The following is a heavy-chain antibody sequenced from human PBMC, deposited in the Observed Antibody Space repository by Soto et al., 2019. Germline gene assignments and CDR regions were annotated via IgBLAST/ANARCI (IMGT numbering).Heavy chain of an antibody. V-gene: IGHV4-59*08. CDR1: GGSISSYY. CDR3: ARHHDDPYLGSGSSSDYFDY. Sequence: SETLSLTCTVSGGSISSYYWSWIRQPPGKGLEWIGYIYYSGSTNYNPSLKSRVTISVDTSKNQFSLKLSSVTAADTAVYYCARHHDDPYLGSGSSSDYFDYWGQGTLVTVSS. J-gene: IGHJ4*02. D-gene: IGHD3-10*02. CDR2: IYYSGST.